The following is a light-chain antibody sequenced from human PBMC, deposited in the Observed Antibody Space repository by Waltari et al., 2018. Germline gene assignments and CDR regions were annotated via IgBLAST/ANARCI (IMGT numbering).Light chain of an antibody. J-gene: IGKJ1*01. Sequence: DIQMTQSPSTLSASVGDRVTITCWASQSVNSWVAWYQQKPRKAPKLLIFKASNLESGVPSRFSGSGSGTEFTLTISSLQPDDFATYHCQQYDSYWTFGQGTKVEIK. V-gene: IGKV1-5*03. CDR2: KAS. CDR3: QQYDSYWT. CDR1: QSVNSW.